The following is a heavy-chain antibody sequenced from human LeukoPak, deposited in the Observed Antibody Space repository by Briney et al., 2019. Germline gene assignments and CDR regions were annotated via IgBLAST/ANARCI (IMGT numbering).Heavy chain of an antibody. CDR3: ARMYYYDSSGSDY. J-gene: IGHJ4*02. V-gene: IGHV3-7*03. Sequence: PGGSLRLSCAASGFTFSSYWMSWVRQAPGKGLEWVANIKQDGSEKYYVDSVRGRFTISRDNAKNSLHLQMNSLRAEDTAVYYCARMYYYDSSGSDYWGQGTLVTVSS. CDR2: IKQDGSEK. CDR1: GFTFSSYW. D-gene: IGHD3-22*01.